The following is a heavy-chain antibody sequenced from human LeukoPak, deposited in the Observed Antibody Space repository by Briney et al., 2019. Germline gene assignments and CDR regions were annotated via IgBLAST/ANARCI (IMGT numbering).Heavy chain of an antibody. D-gene: IGHD3-22*01. Sequence: PGGSLRLSCTVSGFIVSSNSMSWVRQSPGKGLEWVSSISSSSSYIYYADSVKGRFTISRDNAKNSLYLQMNSLRAEDTAVYYCARLPNYYDSSGYQYYDYYMDVWGKGTTVTVSS. CDR1: GFIVSSNS. V-gene: IGHV3-21*01. CDR3: ARLPNYYDSSGYQYYDYYMDV. CDR2: ISSSSSYI. J-gene: IGHJ6*03.